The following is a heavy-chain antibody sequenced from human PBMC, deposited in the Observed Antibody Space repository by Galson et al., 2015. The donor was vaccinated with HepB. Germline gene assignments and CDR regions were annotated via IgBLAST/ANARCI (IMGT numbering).Heavy chain of an antibody. D-gene: IGHD6-13*01. CDR2: INPSGGST. CDR1: GYTFTSYY. V-gene: IGHV1-46*01. J-gene: IGHJ3*02. Sequence: SVKVSCKASGYTFTSYYMHWVRQAPGQGLEWMGIINPSGGSTSYAQKFQGRVTMTRDTSTSTVYMELSSLRSEDTAVYYCARVGQQLVPLDAFDIWGQGTMVTVSS. CDR3: ARVGQQLVPLDAFDI.